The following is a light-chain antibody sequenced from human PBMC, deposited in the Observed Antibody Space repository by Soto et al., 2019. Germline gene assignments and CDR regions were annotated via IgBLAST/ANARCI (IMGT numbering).Light chain of an antibody. J-gene: IGKJ3*01. CDR1: QGISNS. CDR2: AAS. Sequence: DIQMTQSPSSLSASQGDTVTISCRASQGISNSLAWFQQKPGRVPQFLIYAASTLQPGVPPRFSGSGSGTDFTLTISSLQPEDVATYYCQNYNSAPLTFGPGTRVDLK. V-gene: IGKV1-27*01. CDR3: QNYNSAPLT.